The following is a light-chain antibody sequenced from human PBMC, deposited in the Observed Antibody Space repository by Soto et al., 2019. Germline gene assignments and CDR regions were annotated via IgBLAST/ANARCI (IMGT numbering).Light chain of an antibody. V-gene: IGLV4-69*01. CDR2: LNSDGRH. CDR3: QTWVTGTWV. Sequence: QLVLTQSPSASASLGASVKLTCTLSSGHSSYAIAWHQQQPEKGPRNLMKLNSDGRHSKGDGIPDRFSGSSSGAERYLTISSLQSEDEADYYCQTWVTGTWVFGGGTQLTVL. J-gene: IGLJ3*02. CDR1: SGHSSYA.